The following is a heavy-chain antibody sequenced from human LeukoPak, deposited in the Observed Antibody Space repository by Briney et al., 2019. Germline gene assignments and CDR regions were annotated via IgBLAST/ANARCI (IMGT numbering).Heavy chain of an antibody. CDR3: ASRKLGNDY. CDR2: IYTSGSN. Sequence: SETLSLTCTVSGGSISSYYWSWIRQPARKGLEWIGRIYTSGSNNYNPSLKSRVTMSVDTSKNQFSLKLSSVTAADTAVYYCASRKLGNDYWGQGTLVTVSS. J-gene: IGHJ4*02. CDR1: GGSISSYY. V-gene: IGHV4-4*07. D-gene: IGHD7-27*01.